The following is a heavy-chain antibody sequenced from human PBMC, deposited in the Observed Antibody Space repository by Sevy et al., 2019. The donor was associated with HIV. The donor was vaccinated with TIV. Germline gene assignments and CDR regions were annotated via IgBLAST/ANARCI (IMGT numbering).Heavy chain of an antibody. D-gene: IGHD2-2*01. CDR3: ARDCSSTNCLWGLDV. V-gene: IGHV3-7*03. J-gene: IGHJ6*02. CDR2: IKKDGSEK. Sequence: GGSLRLSCAASGFTFSRYWMSWVRQAPGKGLEWGANIKKDGSEKYYVDSVKGRFTISRDNAKNSLYLQMNSLRAEDTALYYCARDCSSTNCLWGLDVWGQGTTVTVSS. CDR1: GFTFSRYW.